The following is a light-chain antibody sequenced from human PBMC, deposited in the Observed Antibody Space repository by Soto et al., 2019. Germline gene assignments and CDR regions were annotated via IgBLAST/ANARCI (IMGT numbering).Light chain of an antibody. Sequence: DIQMTQSPSSLSASVGDRVTITCQASQDISNYLNWYQQKPGKAPKLLIYDASNLETGVPSRFSGSGSGTDFTFTISSLQAEDIVTYYCQQYDNFPITFGQGTRLEIK. CDR3: QQYDNFPIT. CDR2: DAS. CDR1: QDISNY. J-gene: IGKJ5*01. V-gene: IGKV1-33*01.